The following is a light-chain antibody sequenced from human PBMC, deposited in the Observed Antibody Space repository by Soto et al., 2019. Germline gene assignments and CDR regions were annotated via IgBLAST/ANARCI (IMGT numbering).Light chain of an antibody. Sequence: DIQMTQSPSTLSASVGDRVTITCRASQSISSWLAWYQQKPGKAPKFLIFKASSLESGVPSRFSGSGSGTEXXLXXSXLHPXDFAXXXXXQYNTYPLPFGGGTKVEIK. J-gene: IGKJ4*01. CDR2: KAS. CDR3: XQYNTYPLP. CDR1: QSISSW. V-gene: IGKV1-5*03.